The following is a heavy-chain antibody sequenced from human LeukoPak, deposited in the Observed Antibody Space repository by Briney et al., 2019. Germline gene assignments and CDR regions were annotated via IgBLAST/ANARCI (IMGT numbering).Heavy chain of an antibody. CDR3: AKSTLLLYYYYYYMDV. D-gene: IGHD2-15*01. J-gene: IGHJ6*03. CDR1: GFTFSSYG. Sequence: GGSLRLSCAASGFTFSSYGMSWVRQAPGKGLEWVTAISGSGGSTYYADSVKGRFTISRDNSKNTLYLQMNSLRAEDTAVYYCAKSTLLLYYYYYYMDVWGKGTTVTISS. CDR2: ISGSGGST. V-gene: IGHV3-23*01.